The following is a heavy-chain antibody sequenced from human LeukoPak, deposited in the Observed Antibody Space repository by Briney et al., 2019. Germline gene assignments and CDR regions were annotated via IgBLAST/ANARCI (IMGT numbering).Heavy chain of an antibody. CDR3: ARWSDTYRAFDY. D-gene: IGHD4-23*01. Sequence: SETLSLTCTVSGASITSHHWNRIRQPARKGLEWIGYIFHTGSTNSNPSLKSRVTKSVDTSKNQFSLKVTSVTAADTAVYYCARWSDTYRAFDYWGQGILVTVSS. CDR1: GASITSHH. CDR2: IFHTGST. J-gene: IGHJ4*02. V-gene: IGHV4-59*11.